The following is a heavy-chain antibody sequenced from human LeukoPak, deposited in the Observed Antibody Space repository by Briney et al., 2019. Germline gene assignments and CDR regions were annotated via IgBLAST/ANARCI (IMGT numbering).Heavy chain of an antibody. CDR2: ITQDGSEK. Sequence: GGSLRLSCTASGFTFSSYWMSWVRQAPGKGLEWVANITQDGSEKYHVDSVKGRFTISRDNAKNSLYLQMNSLRAEDTAVYYCARGYSGYVNWGQGTLVTVSS. J-gene: IGHJ4*02. V-gene: IGHV3-7*05. CDR1: GFTFSSYW. D-gene: IGHD5-12*01. CDR3: ARGYSGYVN.